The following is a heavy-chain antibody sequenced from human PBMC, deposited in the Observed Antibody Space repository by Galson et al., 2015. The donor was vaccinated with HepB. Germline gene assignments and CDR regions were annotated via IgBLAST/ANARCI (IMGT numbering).Heavy chain of an antibody. D-gene: IGHD4-17*01. Sequence: SLRLSCAASGFTFSIYSVQWVRQAPGEGLEWVSGISGNSGHIFYGDSVKGLFTVSRDNAKNLVYLQMNSLRAEDTAVYYCSRGGRYGDYVTFFDYWGQGTLVTVSS. V-gene: IGHV3-21*04. CDR3: SRGGRYGDYVTFFDY. CDR1: GFTFSIYS. J-gene: IGHJ4*02. CDR2: ISGNSGHI.